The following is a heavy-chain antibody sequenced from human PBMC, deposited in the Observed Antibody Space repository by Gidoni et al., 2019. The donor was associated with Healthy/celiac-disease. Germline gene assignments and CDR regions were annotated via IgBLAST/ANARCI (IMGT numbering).Heavy chain of an antibody. CDR2: INPNSGGT. J-gene: IGHJ3*02. CDR3: ASQGGGSGWYLDAFDI. CDR1: GYTFTGYY. Sequence: QVQLVQSGAEVWKPGASVKVSCKASGYTFTGYYMHWVRQAPGQGLEWLGRINPNSGGTNYAQKFQGRVTMTRDTSISTAYRELSRLRSDDTAVYYCASQGGGSGWYLDAFDIWGQGTMVTVSS. V-gene: IGHV1-2*06. D-gene: IGHD6-19*01.